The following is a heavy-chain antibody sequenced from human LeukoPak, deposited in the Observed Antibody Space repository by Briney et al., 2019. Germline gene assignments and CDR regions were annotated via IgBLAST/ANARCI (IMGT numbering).Heavy chain of an antibody. D-gene: IGHD3-10*01. J-gene: IGHJ4*02. CDR2: IYYSGST. CDR1: GVSISSSYSY. Sequence: ASETLSLTCTVSGVSISSSYSYWGWIRQPPGKGLEWIGSIYYSGSTYYNPSLQTRVTISVDTSKNQFSLKLSSVTAADTALYYCARAYGSGSYDKTGYYFDYWGQGTLVTVSS. CDR3: ARAYGSGSYDKTGYYFDY. V-gene: IGHV4-39*07.